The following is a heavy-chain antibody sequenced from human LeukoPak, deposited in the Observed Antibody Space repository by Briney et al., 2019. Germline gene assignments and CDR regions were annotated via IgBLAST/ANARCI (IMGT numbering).Heavy chain of an antibody. J-gene: IGHJ4*02. CDR3: AKDLGSYYSNKWYRGFDS. CDR1: GYTFTSYD. CDR2: MNPNSGNT. Sequence: ASVKVSCKASGYTFTSYDINWVRQATGQGLEWMGWMNPNSGNTGYAQKFQGRVTMTRNTSISTAYMELSSLRTEDTALYYCAKDLGSYYSNKWYRGFDSWGQGTLVTVSS. V-gene: IGHV1-8*01. D-gene: IGHD3-22*01.